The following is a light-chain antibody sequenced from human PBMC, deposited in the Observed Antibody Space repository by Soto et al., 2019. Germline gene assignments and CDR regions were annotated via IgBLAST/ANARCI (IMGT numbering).Light chain of an antibody. CDR1: QTISSW. Sequence: DIQMTQSPSTLSGSVGARVTITXRASQTISSWLAWYQQKPGKAPKLLIYEASNLQSGVPSRFSGSGSGTEFALTISGLQPDDFASYYCQQFNSYPITFGQGTRLEIK. J-gene: IGKJ5*01. V-gene: IGKV1-5*01. CDR2: EAS. CDR3: QQFNSYPIT.